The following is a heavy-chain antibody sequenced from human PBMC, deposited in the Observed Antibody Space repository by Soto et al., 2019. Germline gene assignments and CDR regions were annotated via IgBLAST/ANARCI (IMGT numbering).Heavy chain of an antibody. D-gene: IGHD2-2*01. Sequence: GGSLRLSCAASGFTVSSNYMSWVRQAPGKGLEWVSVIYSGGSTYYADSVRGRFTISRDNSKNTLYLQMKSLRAEDTAVYYCARDLGGYCSRTSCSPFDYWGKGTLVTVSS. V-gene: IGHV3-53*01. CDR3: ARDLGGYCSRTSCSPFDY. J-gene: IGHJ4*02. CDR2: IYSGGST. CDR1: GFTVSSNY.